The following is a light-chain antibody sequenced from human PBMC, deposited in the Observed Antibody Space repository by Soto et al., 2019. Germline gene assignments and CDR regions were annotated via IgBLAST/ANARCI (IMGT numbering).Light chain of an antibody. CDR1: QSISSR. J-gene: IGKJ1*01. CDR3: QHYNSYSEA. V-gene: IGKV1-5*01. CDR2: DAS. Sequence: DIQMTQSPSTLSASVGDRVTIPCRASQSISSRLAWYQQKPGKAPKFLVYDASNLESGIPSRFSGSGSGTEFTLTISSLQPEDFATYYCQHYNSYSEAFGQGTKVDIK.